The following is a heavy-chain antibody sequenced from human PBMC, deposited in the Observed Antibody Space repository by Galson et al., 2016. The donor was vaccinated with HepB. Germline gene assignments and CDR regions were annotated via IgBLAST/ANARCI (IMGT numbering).Heavy chain of an antibody. CDR2: VSLDGNHI. Sequence: SLRLSCAASGFTFSSYSMHWVRQAPGKGLEAVAGVSLDGNHIYYADSVKGRFTVSSDKSKNARYLQMNSLRPEDTAVYFCARDHFGSGNYFVFPGLWGQGTLVIVSS. CDR3: ARDHFGSGNYFVFPGL. J-gene: IGHJ4*02. V-gene: IGHV3-30*03. CDR1: GFTFSSYS. D-gene: IGHD3-10*01.